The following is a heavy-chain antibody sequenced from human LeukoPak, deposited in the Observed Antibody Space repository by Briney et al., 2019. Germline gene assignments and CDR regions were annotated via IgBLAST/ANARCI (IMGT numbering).Heavy chain of an antibody. Sequence: PSETLSLTCAVYGGSFSGYYWSWIRQPPGKGLEWIGEINHSGSTNYNPSLKSRVTISVDTSKNQFSLKLSSVTAADTAAYYCARGQIVVVVAGPYYYYYMDVWGKGTTVTVSS. J-gene: IGHJ6*03. CDR1: GGSFSGYY. V-gene: IGHV4-34*01. CDR3: ARGQIVVVVAGPYYYYYMDV. CDR2: INHSGST. D-gene: IGHD2-15*01.